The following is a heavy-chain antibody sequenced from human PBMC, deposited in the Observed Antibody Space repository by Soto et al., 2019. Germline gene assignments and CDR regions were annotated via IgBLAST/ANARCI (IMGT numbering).Heavy chain of an antibody. CDR3: AYGRPSRSWPGFDF. J-gene: IGHJ4*02. V-gene: IGHV2-5*01. D-gene: IGHD6-13*01. Sequence: SGPTLVNPTQTLTLTCTFSGFSLSTDEVGVGWIRQPPGKALEWLALIYWNDDKRYSPSLRSRLTITKDTSKNQVVLTMTNMDPLDTGTYFCAYGRPSRSWPGFDFWGQGTLVAVAS. CDR2: IYWNDDK. CDR1: GFSLSTDEVG.